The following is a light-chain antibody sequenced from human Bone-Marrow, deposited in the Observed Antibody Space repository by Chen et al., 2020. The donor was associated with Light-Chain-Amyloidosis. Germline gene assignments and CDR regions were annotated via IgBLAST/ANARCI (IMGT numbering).Light chain of an antibody. V-gene: IGLV3-21*02. CDR3: QVWDRSSDRPV. Sequence: SYVLPQPSSVSVAPGQTATIACGGNNIGSTSVPWYQQTPGQAPLLVVYDDSDRPSGIPERLSGSNSGNTATLTISWVEAGDEADYYCQVWDRSSDRPVFGGGTKLTVL. J-gene: IGLJ3*02. CDR2: DDS. CDR1: NIGSTS.